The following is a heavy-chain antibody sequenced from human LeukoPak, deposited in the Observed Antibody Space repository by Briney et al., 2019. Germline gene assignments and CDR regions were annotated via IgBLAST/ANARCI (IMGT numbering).Heavy chain of an antibody. V-gene: IGHV4-34*01. CDR3: ARGRGVRGVIRAVSRGWFDP. J-gene: IGHJ5*02. CDR1: GGSFSGYY. D-gene: IGHD3-10*01. Sequence: PSETLSLTCAVYGGSFSGYYWSWIRQPPGKGLEWIGEINHSGSTSYNPSLKSRVTISVDTSKNQFSLKLSSVTAADTAVYYCARGRGVRGVIRAVSRGWFDPWGQGTLVTVSS. CDR2: INHSGST.